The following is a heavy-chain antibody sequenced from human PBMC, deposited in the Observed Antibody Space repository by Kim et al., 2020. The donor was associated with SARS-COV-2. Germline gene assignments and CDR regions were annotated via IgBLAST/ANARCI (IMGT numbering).Heavy chain of an antibody. CDR3: ARDNRYCSGGSCAPGYFDY. CDR1: GFTVSSNY. J-gene: IGHJ4*02. D-gene: IGHD2-15*01. V-gene: IGHV3-53*01. Sequence: GGSLRLSCAASGFTVSSNYMSWVRQAPGKGLEWVSVIYSGGSTYYADSVKGRFTISRDNSKNTLYLQMNSLRAEDTAVYYCARDNRYCSGGSCAPGYFDYWGQGTLVTVSS. CDR2: IYSGGST.